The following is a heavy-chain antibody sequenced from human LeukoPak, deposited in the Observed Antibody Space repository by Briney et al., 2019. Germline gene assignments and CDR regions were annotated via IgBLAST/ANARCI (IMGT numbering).Heavy chain of an antibody. D-gene: IGHD7-27*01. CDR3: ARELGRNAFDI. J-gene: IGHJ3*02. CDR1: GYTFTVND. V-gene: IGHV1-2*02. CDR2: INPNSGGT. Sequence: ASVKVSCKASGYTFTVNDMYWSWQAPGQGPECVGWINPNSGGTNYAQKFQGRITMTRDTSISTAYMALSRLTSDDTAIYFCARELGRNAFDIWGQGTMVTVSP.